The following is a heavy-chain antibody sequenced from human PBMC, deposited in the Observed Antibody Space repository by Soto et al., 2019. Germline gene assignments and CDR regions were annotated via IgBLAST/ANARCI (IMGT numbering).Heavy chain of an antibody. CDR2: IKQDGSEK. Sequence: GESLKISCAASGFTFSSYWMSWVRQAPGKGLEWVANIKQDGSEKYYVDSVKGRFTISRDNAKNSLYLQMNSLRAEDTAVYYCARYSVDLTGYYFDYWGQGTLVTVSS. CDR3: ARYSVDLTGYYFDY. J-gene: IGHJ4*02. CDR1: GFTFSSYW. D-gene: IGHD3-9*01. V-gene: IGHV3-7*05.